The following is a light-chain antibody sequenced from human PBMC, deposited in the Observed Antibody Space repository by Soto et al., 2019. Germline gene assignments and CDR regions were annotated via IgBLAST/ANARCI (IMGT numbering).Light chain of an antibody. V-gene: IGKV3-15*01. CDR3: QQRKHWPPIT. J-gene: IGKJ5*01. CDR1: QTVLSN. CDR2: GAS. Sequence: EIVMTQSPATLSVSPGERATLSCRASQTVLSNLAWYQQKPGQAPRLLIHGASTRATGFPARFSGSGSGTDFTLTISRLEPEDFAVYYCQQRKHWPPITFGQGTRLEI.